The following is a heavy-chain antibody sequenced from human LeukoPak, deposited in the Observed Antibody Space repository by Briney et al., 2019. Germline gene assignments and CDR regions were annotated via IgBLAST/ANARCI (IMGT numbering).Heavy chain of an antibody. J-gene: IGHJ6*03. V-gene: IGHV1-18*01. D-gene: IGHD3-22*01. Sequence: ASVKVSCKASGYTFTSYGISWVRQAPGQGLEWMGWISAYNGNTNYAQKLQGRVTMTTDTSTSTAYMQLRSLRYDDTAVYYCAREGYYYDSSDSYYYYYYMDVWGKGTTVTVSS. CDR3: AREGYYYDSSDSYYYYYYMDV. CDR1: GYTFTSYG. CDR2: ISAYNGNT.